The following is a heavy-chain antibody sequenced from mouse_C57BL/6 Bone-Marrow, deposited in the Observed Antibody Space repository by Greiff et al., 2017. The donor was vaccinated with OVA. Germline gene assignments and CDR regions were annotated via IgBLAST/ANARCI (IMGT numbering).Heavy chain of an antibody. CDR1: GYTFTSYG. CDR3: AREDYDSPWFAY. J-gene: IGHJ3*01. Sequence: QVHVKQSGAELARPGASVKLSCKASGYTFTSYGISWVKQRTGQGLEWIGEIYPRSGNTYYNEKFKGKATLTADKSSSTAYMELRSLTSEDSAVYFCAREDYDSPWFAYWGQGTLVTVSA. V-gene: IGHV1-81*01. CDR2: IYPRSGNT. D-gene: IGHD2-4*01.